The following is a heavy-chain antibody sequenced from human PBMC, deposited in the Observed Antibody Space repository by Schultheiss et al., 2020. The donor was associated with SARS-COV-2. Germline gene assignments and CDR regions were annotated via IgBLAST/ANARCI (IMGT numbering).Heavy chain of an antibody. CDR2: IYYSGST. CDR1: GGSFSGYY. Sequence: SETLSLTCAVYGGSFSGYYWSWIRQPPGKGLEWIGYIYYSGSTNYNPSLKSRVTISVDTSKNQFSLKLSSVTAADTAVYYCARHQRQWPDSYYFDYWGQGTLVTVSS. CDR3: ARHQRQWPDSYYFDY. D-gene: IGHD6-19*01. J-gene: IGHJ4*02. V-gene: IGHV4-59*01.